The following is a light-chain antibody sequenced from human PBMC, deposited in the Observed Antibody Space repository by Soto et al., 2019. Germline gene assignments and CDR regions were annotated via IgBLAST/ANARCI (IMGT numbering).Light chain of an antibody. J-gene: IGKJ2*01. CDR2: LGS. CDR3: MQTLETPYT. V-gene: IGKV2-28*01. Sequence: DIVLTQSPLSLPVTPGEPASISCRSSQSLLLSDGNNYFDWYLQKPGQSPQVLLYLGSYRASGVPERFSGSRSGTDFTLKISRVEPEDVGVYYCMQTLETPYTFGQGTKLEI. CDR1: QSLLLSDGNNY.